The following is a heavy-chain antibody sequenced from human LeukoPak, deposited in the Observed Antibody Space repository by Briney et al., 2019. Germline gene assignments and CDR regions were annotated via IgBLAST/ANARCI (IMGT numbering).Heavy chain of an antibody. CDR2: IRSKAYSGTT. D-gene: IGHD3-10*01. CDR3: TRVGYYYGSGSYYKRYFDY. Sequence: PGGSLRLSCTASGFTFGDYSMSWVRQAPGKGREWVGFIRSKAYSGTTEYAASVKGRFTISRDDSKSIAYLQMNSLKTEDTAVYYCTRVGYYYGSGSYYKRYFDYWGQGTLVTVSS. J-gene: IGHJ4*02. V-gene: IGHV3-49*04. CDR1: GFTFGDYS.